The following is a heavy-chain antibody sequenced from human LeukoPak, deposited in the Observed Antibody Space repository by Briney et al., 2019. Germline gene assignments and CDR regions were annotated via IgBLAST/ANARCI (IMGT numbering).Heavy chain of an antibody. V-gene: IGHV1-18*01. J-gene: IGHJ4*02. CDR1: GYTFTTYG. CDR3: AREGYSSSWSSFDY. Sequence: VASVKVSCKASGYTFTTYGISWVRQAPGQGLEWMGWISDYDGKINYAQKFQGRVTMTTDTSTSTAYMELRSLRSDDTAVYYCAREGYSSSWSSFDYWGQGTLVTVSS. D-gene: IGHD6-13*01. CDR2: ISDYDGKI.